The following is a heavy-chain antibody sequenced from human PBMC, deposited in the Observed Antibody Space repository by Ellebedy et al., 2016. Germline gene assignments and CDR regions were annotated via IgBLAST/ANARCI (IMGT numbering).Heavy chain of an antibody. D-gene: IGHD2-15*01. CDR1: GFTFGSSS. V-gene: IGHV3-23*01. CDR2: ITGGGENT. J-gene: IGHJ5*02. CDR3: ARGVGSGWFDP. Sequence: GESLKISCAASGFTFGSSSMSWVRQAPGKGLEWVSGITGGGENTYYADSVKGRFTISRDNSKNTLYLQMNSLRAEDTAVYYCARGVGSGWFDPWGQGTLVTVSS.